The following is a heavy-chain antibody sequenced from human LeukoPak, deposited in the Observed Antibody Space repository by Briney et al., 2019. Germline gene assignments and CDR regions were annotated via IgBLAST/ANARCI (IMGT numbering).Heavy chain of an antibody. V-gene: IGHV3-48*01. D-gene: IGHD3-9*01. J-gene: IGHJ3*02. Sequence: PGGSLRLSCAASGFTFSSYSMNWVRQAPGKGLEWVSYISSSSSTIYYADSVKGRFTISRDNAKNPLYLQMNSLRAEDTAVYYCARDNYDMVLDIWGQGTMVTVSS. CDR1: GFTFSSYS. CDR2: ISSSSSTI. CDR3: ARDNYDMVLDI.